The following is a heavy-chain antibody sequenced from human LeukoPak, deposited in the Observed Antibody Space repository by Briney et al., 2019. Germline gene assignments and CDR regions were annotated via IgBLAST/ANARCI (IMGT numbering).Heavy chain of an antibody. D-gene: IGHD2-21*01. CDR3: CGDFDY. Sequence: GGSLRLSCAASGITFNSYVMHWVRQAPDKGVEWGAFIRYDGSNEYYVDSVKGRFTISRDNSKNTLYLQMNSLRGEETAVYYCCGDFDYWGQGTLVPVSS. CDR2: IRYDGSNE. V-gene: IGHV3-30*02. CDR1: GITFNSYV. J-gene: IGHJ4*02.